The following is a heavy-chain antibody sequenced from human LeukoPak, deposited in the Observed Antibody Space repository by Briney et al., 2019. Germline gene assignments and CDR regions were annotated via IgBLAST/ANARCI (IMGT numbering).Heavy chain of an antibody. CDR3: ATSMAQDVDAFHI. J-gene: IGHJ3*02. D-gene: IGHD2-21*01. Sequence: GGSLRLSCAASGFTFSTYSMNWVRQAPGKGLEWVSSISSSSSYIHYADSVKGRFTISRDNAKNSLYLQMNNLRAEDTAMYCATSMAQDVDAFHIWGQGTMVTVSS. V-gene: IGHV3-21*01. CDR1: GFTFSTYS. CDR2: ISSSSSYI.